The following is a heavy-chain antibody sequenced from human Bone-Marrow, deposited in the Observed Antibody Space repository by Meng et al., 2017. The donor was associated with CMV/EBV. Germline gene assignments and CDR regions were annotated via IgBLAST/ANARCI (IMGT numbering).Heavy chain of an antibody. D-gene: IGHD1-7*01. Sequence: QVQVVECGAGVKKLGSLVKVSCKASGGTFSSYAISWVRQAPGQGLEWMGGIIPIFGTANYAQKFQGRVTITADESTSTAYMELSSLRSEDTAVYYCARGVLFGEAGTVLDYWGQGTLVTVSS. CDR3: ARGVLFGEAGTVLDY. CDR2: IIPIFGTA. CDR1: GGTFSSYA. J-gene: IGHJ4*02. V-gene: IGHV1-69*12.